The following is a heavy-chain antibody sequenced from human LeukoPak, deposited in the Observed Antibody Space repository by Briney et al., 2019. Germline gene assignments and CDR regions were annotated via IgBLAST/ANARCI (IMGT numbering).Heavy chain of an antibody. Sequence: HPGGSMRLSCAASGITFSNAGMHWVRKAPGKGLEWVAGIVIIGGRAFLADSVTRRFAVSQDTYANPITLQINSLRAEDPAVYLCAKEVALFGVQAQGRRHFLDFWGEEALVTLSP. CDR2: IVIIGGRA. CDR3: AKEVALFGVQAQGRRHFLDF. J-gene: IGHJ4*02. CDR1: GITFSNAG. V-gene: IGHV3-23*01. D-gene: IGHD3-16*01.